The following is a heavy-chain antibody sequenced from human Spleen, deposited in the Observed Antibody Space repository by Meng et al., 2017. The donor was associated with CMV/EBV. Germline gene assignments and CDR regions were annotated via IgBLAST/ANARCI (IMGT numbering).Heavy chain of an antibody. CDR1: GFTFSSYS. J-gene: IGHJ4*02. V-gene: IGHV3-21*01. CDR2: ISSSGSYI. CDR3: ASLSGYSSGWYSQF. Sequence: EVQLVESGGXLVKPGGSLRPSCGASGFTFSSYSMNWVRQAPGKGLEWVSSISSSGSYIYYADSVKGRFTVSRDNAKNSLYLQMNSLRAEDTAVYYCASLSGYSSGWYSQFWGQGTLVTVSS. D-gene: IGHD6-19*01.